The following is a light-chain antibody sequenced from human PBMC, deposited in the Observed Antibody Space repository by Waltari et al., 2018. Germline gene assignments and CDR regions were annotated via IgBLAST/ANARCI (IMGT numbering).Light chain of an antibody. CDR3: QKYVNLPAT. CDR2: HAS. Sequence: EIVLTQSPSTLSLSPGERATLSCRASQSVGRFLAWYQQKPGQAPRPLIYHASIRATGIPDRFSGSGSGTDFSLTISGLEPEDFAVYYCQKYVNLPATFGQGTKVEIK. V-gene: IGKV3-20*01. CDR1: QSVGRF. J-gene: IGKJ1*01.